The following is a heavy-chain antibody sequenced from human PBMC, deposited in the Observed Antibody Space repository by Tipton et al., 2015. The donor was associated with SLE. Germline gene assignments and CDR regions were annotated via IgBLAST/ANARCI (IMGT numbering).Heavy chain of an antibody. Sequence: TLSLTCTVSGGSISSSTYYWGWIRQSPGKGLEWIGNIYHSETTYSNPSLKSRVTISADASKNHFSLRLSSVTAADTAVYYCARAHTYCGRDCHFDYWGRGTLVTVSS. CDR2: IYHSETT. J-gene: IGHJ4*02. CDR1: GGSISSSTYY. CDR3: ARAHTYCGRDCHFDY. V-gene: IGHV4-39*02. D-gene: IGHD2-21*02.